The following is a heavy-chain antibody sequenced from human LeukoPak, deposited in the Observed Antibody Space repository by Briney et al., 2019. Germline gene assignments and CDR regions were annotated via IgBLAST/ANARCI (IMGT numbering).Heavy chain of an antibody. D-gene: IGHD1-26*01. CDR2: INPNSGGT. CDR1: GYTFTGYY. Sequence: ASVKVSCKASGYTFTGYYMHWVRQAPGQGLEWMGWINPNSGGTNYAQKFQGRVTMTRDTSISTAYMELSRLRSDDTAVYYCAREDAGATGGGIDYWGQGTLVTVSS. V-gene: IGHV1-2*02. CDR3: AREDAGATGGGIDY. J-gene: IGHJ4*02.